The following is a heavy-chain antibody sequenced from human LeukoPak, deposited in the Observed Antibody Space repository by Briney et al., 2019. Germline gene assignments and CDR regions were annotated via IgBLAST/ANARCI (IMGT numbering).Heavy chain of an antibody. CDR2: VYYSAST. CDR1: GGSINGYY. J-gene: IGHJ4*02. D-gene: IGHD4-17*01. Sequence: KPSETLSLTCTVSGGSINGYYWSWIRQPPGKGLEWIGYVYYSASTNYSPSLRSRVTISVDTSKKQFSLRLGSVTAAETAVYYCARGIMTTVPTFDYWGQGTLVTVSS. V-gene: IGHV4-59*01. CDR3: ARGIMTTVPTFDY.